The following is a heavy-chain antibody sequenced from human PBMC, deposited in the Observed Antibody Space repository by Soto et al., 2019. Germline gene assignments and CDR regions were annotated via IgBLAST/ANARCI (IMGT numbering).Heavy chain of an antibody. CDR3: AHRALYRSFYWYFDL. V-gene: IGHV2-5*02. CDR1: GFSLTTTAEG. D-gene: IGHD4-4*01. Sequence: QITLKESGPPLVKPTQTLTLTCTFSGFSLTTTAEGVGWIRQPPGKALEWLALIYWDDDKRYSPSVKSRLTITKDTSRNQVVLTMTNVDPVDTATYYCAHRALYRSFYWYFDLWGRGTLVTVSS. CDR2: IYWDDDK. J-gene: IGHJ2*01.